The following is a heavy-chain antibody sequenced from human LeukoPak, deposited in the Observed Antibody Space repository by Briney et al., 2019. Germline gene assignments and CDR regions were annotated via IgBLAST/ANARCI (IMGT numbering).Heavy chain of an antibody. V-gene: IGHV4-59*01. CDR1: GGSISSYY. CDR2: IYYSGST. D-gene: IGHD6-13*01. J-gene: IGHJ5*02. CDR3: ARENFPYSSMQNWFDP. Sequence: KPSETLSLTCTVSGGSISSYYWSWIRQPPGKGLEWIVYIYYSGSTNYNPSLKSRVTISVDTSKNQFSLKLSPVTAADTAVYYCARENFPYSSMQNWFDPWGQGTLVTVSS.